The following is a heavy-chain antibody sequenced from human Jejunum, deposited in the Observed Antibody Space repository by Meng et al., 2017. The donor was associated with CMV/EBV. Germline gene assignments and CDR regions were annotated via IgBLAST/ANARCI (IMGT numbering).Heavy chain of an antibody. J-gene: IGHJ4*02. CDR3: ARGGDISETTAY. Sequence: TVSGGAISTYYRSWIRQSPGKGLGWIGYIHKGGSPQYTPSLKSRVTMSIDTSKNQFSLKLRSVTAADTAVYYCARGGDISETTAYWGQGTLVTVSS. CDR1: GGAISTYY. V-gene: IGHV4-59*01. CDR2: IHKGGSP. D-gene: IGHD6-19*01.